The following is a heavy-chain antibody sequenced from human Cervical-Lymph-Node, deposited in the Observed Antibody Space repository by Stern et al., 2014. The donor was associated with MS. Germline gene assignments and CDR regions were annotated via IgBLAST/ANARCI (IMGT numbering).Heavy chain of an antibody. CDR3: ARLYCTGGSCYFGFDS. Sequence: VQLVQSGGGLVQPGGSLRISCAASGFTFSTYSMNWVRQAPGKGLEWISYISSSSSTIYYTDSVKGRFTISRDNAKNSLYLQMNSLRAEDTAVYYCARLYCTGGSCYFGFDSWGQGTLVTVSS. V-gene: IGHV3-48*01. CDR2: ISSSSSTI. D-gene: IGHD2-15*01. CDR1: GFTFSTYS. J-gene: IGHJ4*02.